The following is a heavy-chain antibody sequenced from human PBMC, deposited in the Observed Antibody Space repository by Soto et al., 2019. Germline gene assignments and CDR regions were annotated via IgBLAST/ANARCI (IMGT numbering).Heavy chain of an antibody. CDR2: ISYDGSNK. V-gene: IGHV3-30*18. Sequence: LRLSCAASGFTFSSYGMHWVRQAPGKGLEWVAVISYDGSNKYYADSVKGRFTISRDNSKNTLYLQMNSLRAEDTAVYYCAKDLDGGYDYFWAFDYWGQGTLVTVSS. CDR1: GFTFSSYG. D-gene: IGHD5-12*01. J-gene: IGHJ4*02. CDR3: AKDLDGGYDYFWAFDY.